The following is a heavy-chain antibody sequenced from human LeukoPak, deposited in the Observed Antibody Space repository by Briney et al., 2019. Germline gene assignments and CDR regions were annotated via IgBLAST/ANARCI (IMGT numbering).Heavy chain of an antibody. CDR1: GGSFSGYY. D-gene: IGHD2-15*01. CDR3: ARGGNCSGGSCYLKDDAFDI. CDR2: INHSGST. Sequence: SETLSLTCAVYGGSFSGYYWSWIRQPPGKGLEWIGEINHSGSTNYNPSLKSRVTISVDTSKNQFSLKLSSVTAADTAVYYCARGGNCSGGSCYLKDDAFDIWSQGTMVTVSS. J-gene: IGHJ3*02. V-gene: IGHV4-34*01.